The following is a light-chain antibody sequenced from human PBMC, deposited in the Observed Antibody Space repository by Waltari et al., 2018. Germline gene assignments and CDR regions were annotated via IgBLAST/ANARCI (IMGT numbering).Light chain of an antibody. CDR1: QRVGSF. CDR2: SAA. CDR3: YQPNIRFT. Sequence: VILTQSPATLSLSPGARATLSCRASQRVGSFLDRYQQKPGHAPGLLIHSAASRGTGIPHRCSGSEAGTEFTLTISSLERDDVGVYHGYQPNIRFTFGPATKLDIK. J-gene: IGKJ3*01. V-gene: IGKV3D-11*01.